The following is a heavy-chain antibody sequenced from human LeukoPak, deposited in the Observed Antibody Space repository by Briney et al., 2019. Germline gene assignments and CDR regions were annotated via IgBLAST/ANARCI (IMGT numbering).Heavy chain of an antibody. CDR3: ASRAAIVGATTPY. D-gene: IGHD1-26*01. Sequence: GGSLRLSCAASGFTFSSHGMSWVRQAPGKGLEWVSAISGSGNTYYADSVKGRFTISRDNSKNTLYLQMNSLRAEDTAVYYCASRAAIVGATTPYWGQGTLVTVSS. CDR1: GFTFSSHG. V-gene: IGHV3-23*01. CDR2: ISGSGNT. J-gene: IGHJ4*02.